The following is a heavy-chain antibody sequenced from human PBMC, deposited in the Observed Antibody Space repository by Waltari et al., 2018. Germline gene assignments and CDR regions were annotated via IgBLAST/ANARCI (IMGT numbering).Heavy chain of an antibody. D-gene: IGHD6-19*01. J-gene: IGHJ6*02. CDR3: AVSTFYSSGWQYYYYYYGMDV. V-gene: IGHV1-8*03. CDR1: GYTFTSYD. CDR2: MNPNSGNT. Sequence: VQLVQSGAEVKKPGASVKVSCKASGYTFTSYDINRVRQAPGQGLEWMGWMNPNSGNTGYAQKFQGRVTITRNTSISTAYMELSSLRSEDTAVYYCAVSTFYSSGWQYYYYYYGMDVWGQGTTVTVSS.